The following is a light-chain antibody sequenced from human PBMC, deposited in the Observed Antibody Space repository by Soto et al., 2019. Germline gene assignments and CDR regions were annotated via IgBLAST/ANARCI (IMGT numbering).Light chain of an antibody. CDR1: SDEVGDYNY. J-gene: IGLJ1*01. CDR2: DVI. V-gene: IGLV2-14*01. CDR3: SSYTSTSTYV. Sequence: QSVLAQPASVSGSPGQSITISCTGTSDEVGDYNYVSWSQQHPGKAPKLMIYDVINRPSGVSNRFSGSKSGNTASLTISGLQAEDEADYYCSSYTSTSTYVFGTGTKVTVL.